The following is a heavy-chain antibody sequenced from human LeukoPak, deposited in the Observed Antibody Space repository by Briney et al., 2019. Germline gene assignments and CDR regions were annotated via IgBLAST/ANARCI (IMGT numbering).Heavy chain of an antibody. Sequence: SETLSLTCAVYGGSFSGYYWSWIRQPPGKGLEWIGEINHSGSTNYNPSLNSRVTISVDTSKSHFSLKLSSVTAADTAVYYCPRGRYDFDYWGQGTLVTVSS. D-gene: IGHD5-12*01. V-gene: IGHV4-34*01. J-gene: IGHJ4*02. CDR1: GGSFSGYY. CDR2: INHSGST. CDR3: PRGRYDFDY.